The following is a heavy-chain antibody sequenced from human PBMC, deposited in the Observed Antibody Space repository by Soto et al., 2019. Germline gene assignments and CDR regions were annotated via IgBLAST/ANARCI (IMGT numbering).Heavy chain of an antibody. CDR1: GFTFSSYS. CDR2: ISSSSSYI. V-gene: IGHV3-21*01. D-gene: IGHD1-26*01. Sequence: EVQLVESGGGLVKPGGSLRLSCAASGFTFSSYSMNWVRQAPGKGLEWVSSISSSSSYIYYADSVKGRFTISRDNAKNSLYLQRNSLRAEDTAVYYCARGLGRGAPHYYYMDVWGKGTTVTVSS. J-gene: IGHJ6*03. CDR3: ARGLGRGAPHYYYMDV.